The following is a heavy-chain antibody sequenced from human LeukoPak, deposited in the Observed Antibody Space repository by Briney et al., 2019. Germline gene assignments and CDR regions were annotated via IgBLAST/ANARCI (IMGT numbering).Heavy chain of an antibody. CDR3: ARDGSTTVVYYDY. V-gene: IGHV1-2*02. J-gene: IGHJ4*02. D-gene: IGHD4-23*01. CDR2: INPNSGGT. CDR1: GYTFTGYY. Sequence: GASVKVSCKASGYTFTGYYTHWVRQAPGQGLEWMGWINPNSGGTNYAQKFQGRVTMTRDTSISTAYMELSRLRSDDTAVYYCARDGSTTVVYYDYWGQGTLVTVSS.